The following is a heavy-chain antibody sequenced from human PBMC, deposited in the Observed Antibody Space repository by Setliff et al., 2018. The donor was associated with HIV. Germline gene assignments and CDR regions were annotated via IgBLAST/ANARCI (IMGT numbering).Heavy chain of an antibody. D-gene: IGHD5-18*01. V-gene: IGHV4-39*07. CDR3: AREVGYSSTYYYYGMDV. CDR2: IYYSGST. J-gene: IGHJ6*02. Sequence: SSETLSLTCTVSGGSISSSSYYWGWIRQPPGKGLEWIGSIYYSGSTYYNPSLKSRVTISVDTSKNQFSLKLSSVTAADTAVYYCAREVGYSSTYYYYGMDVWGQGTTVTVS. CDR1: GGSISSSSYY.